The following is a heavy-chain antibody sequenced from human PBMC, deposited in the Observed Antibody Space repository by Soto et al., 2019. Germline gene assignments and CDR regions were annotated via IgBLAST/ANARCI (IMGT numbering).Heavy chain of an antibody. CDR3: AKSPGYASGLRYFDL. CDR1: GFNFNNYA. J-gene: IGHJ2*01. V-gene: IGHV3-9*01. D-gene: IGHD6-19*01. Sequence: ESGGGLVQPGRSLRLSCGASGFNFNNYAMHWVRQAPGKGLEWVSGVSWNSGNIDYVDSVKGRFTISRDNAKNSLHLQMSSLGAEDTALYYCAKSPGYASGLRYFDLWGRGTLVTVSP. CDR2: VSWNSGNI.